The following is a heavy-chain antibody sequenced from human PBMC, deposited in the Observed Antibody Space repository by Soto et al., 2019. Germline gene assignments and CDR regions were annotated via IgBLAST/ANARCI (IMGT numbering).Heavy chain of an antibody. CDR2: IDPSDSYT. D-gene: IGHD2-15*01. CDR3: ARRQMSDCSGGSCYYYYGMDV. J-gene: IGHJ6*02. CDR1: GYSFTSYW. Sequence: PGESLKISCKGSGYSFTSYWISWVRQMPGKGLEWMGRIDPSDSYTNYSPSFQGHVTISADKSISTAYLQWSSLKASDTAMYYCARRQMSDCSGGSCYYYYGMDVWGQGTTVTVSS. V-gene: IGHV5-10-1*01.